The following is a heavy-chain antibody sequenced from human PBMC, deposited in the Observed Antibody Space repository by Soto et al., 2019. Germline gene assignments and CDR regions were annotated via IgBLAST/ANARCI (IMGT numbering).Heavy chain of an antibody. CDR3: ARVSTVVTPGVDYYYGMDV. CDR2: INHSGST. J-gene: IGHJ6*02. Sequence: SETLSLTCAVYGGSFSGYYWSWIRQPPGKGLEWIGEINHSGSTNYNPSLKSRVTISVDTSKNQFSLKLSSVTAADTAVYYCARVSTVVTPGVDYYYGMDVWGQGTTVTVSS. D-gene: IGHD4-17*01. CDR1: GGSFSGYY. V-gene: IGHV4-34*01.